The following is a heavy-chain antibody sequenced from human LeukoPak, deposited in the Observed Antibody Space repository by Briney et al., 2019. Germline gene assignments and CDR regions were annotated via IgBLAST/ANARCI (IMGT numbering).Heavy chain of an antibody. V-gene: IGHV1-2*06. J-gene: IGHJ4*02. CDR1: GYTFIHYF. D-gene: IGHD7-27*01. CDR3: ARDLSSTSNWELDY. Sequence: ASVKVSCKASGYTFIHYFIHWVRQAPGRGLEWMGRINSNSGGTQYTHKFQGRVTMTSDTSITTVYMELSSLTSDDTAVYYCARDLSSTSNWELDYWGQGTLVTVSS. CDR2: INSNSGGT.